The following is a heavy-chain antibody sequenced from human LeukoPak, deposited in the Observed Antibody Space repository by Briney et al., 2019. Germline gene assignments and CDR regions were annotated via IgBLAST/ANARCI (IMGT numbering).Heavy chain of an antibody. D-gene: IGHD3-9*01. V-gene: IGHV3-30*18. CDR3: AKGYLRYFDPSWFDY. J-gene: IGHJ4*02. Sequence: GRSLRLSSAASGFTFSNYAMHWVRQAPGKGLEWVAVISYDGSNKYYADSVKGRFTISRDNSQNTLYLQMNSLRAEDTAVYYCAKGYLRYFDPSWFDYWGQRTLVTVSS. CDR1: GFTFSNYA. CDR2: ISYDGSNK.